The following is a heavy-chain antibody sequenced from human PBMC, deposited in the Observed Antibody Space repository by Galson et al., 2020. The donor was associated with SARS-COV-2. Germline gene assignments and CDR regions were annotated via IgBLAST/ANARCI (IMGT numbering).Heavy chain of an antibody. CDR3: ARDQRDSYMDV. Sequence: ASVKVSCKASGYTFIVYYIHWVRQAPGQGLEWMGRVSPNSGGTNYAQQFQGRATMTSDTSINTAYMELRGLRSDDTAVYYCARDQRDSYMDVWGNGTTVTISS. CDR2: VSPNSGGT. D-gene: IGHD6-25*01. V-gene: IGHV1-2*06. J-gene: IGHJ6*03. CDR1: GYTFIVYY.